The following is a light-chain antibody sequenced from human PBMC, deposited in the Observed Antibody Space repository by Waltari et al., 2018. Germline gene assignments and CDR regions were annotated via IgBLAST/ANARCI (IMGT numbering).Light chain of an antibody. CDR3: MRALQTPLT. J-gene: IGKJ4*01. Sequence: EIVMTQSPATPSVSPGESATPSCRASQTLTSNLAWYQQKPGQAPRLLIYLGSNRASGVPDRFSGSESGTDFTLKISRVEAEDVGVYYCMRALQTPLTFGGGTKVEIK. CDR1: QTLTSN. CDR2: LGS. V-gene: IGKV3-15*01.